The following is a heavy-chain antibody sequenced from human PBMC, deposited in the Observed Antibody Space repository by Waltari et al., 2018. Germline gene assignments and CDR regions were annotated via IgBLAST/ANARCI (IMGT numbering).Heavy chain of an antibody. CDR1: GGTFSSYA. V-gene: IGHV1-69*14. CDR2: IIPIFGTA. Sequence: QVQLVQSGAEVKKPGSSVKVSCKASGGTFSSYAISWVRQAPGQGLEWMGGIIPIFGTANYAQKFQGRVTITADKSTSTAYMELSSLRSEDTAVYYCARAERFWSGYFVTQYYYYYYMDVWGKGTTVTVSS. D-gene: IGHD3-3*01. CDR3: ARAERFWSGYFVTQYYYYYYMDV. J-gene: IGHJ6*03.